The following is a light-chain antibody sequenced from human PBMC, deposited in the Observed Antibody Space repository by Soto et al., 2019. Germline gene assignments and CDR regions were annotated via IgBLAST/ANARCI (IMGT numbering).Light chain of an antibody. V-gene: IGKV1-39*01. CDR1: QSINIY. Sequence: IQMTQSPSSLSASVGDSVTVTCRASQSINIYLNWYQQKPGKAPTLLIYGASSLQSGVPSRFTGGGSRTDFTLTISSLQPEDFATYDCQQSYRSPYTFGQGTKLEI. J-gene: IGKJ2*01. CDR3: QQSYRSPYT. CDR2: GAS.